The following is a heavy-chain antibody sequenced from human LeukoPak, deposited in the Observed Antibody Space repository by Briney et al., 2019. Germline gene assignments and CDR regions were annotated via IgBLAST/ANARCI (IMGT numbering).Heavy chain of an antibody. CDR2: IKQDGSEK. CDR3: ARGGKPTMPRGVNDY. J-gene: IGHJ4*02. D-gene: IGHD3-10*01. V-gene: IGHV3-7*01. CDR1: GFIFSSYW. Sequence: GGSLRLSCAASGFIFSSYWMTWVRQAPGKGLEWVANIKQDGSEKYYVDSVKGQFTISRDNAKNSLSLQMNSLRAEDTAVYYCARGGKPTMPRGVNDYWGQGTLVTVSS.